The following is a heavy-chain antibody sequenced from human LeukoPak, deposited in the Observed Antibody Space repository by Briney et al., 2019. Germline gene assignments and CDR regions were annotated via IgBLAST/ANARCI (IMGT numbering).Heavy chain of an antibody. CDR1: GFTVSSNY. V-gene: IGHV3-53*01. CDR3: ARDRTVGVTPYFDY. CDR2: IYSGGST. J-gene: IGHJ4*02. Sequence: GGSLRLSCAASGFTVSSNYMSWVRQAPGKGLEWVSVIYSGGSTYYADSVKGRFTISRDNSKNTLYLQMNSLRAEDTAVYYCARDRTVGVTPYFDYWGQGTLVTVSS. D-gene: IGHD1-26*01.